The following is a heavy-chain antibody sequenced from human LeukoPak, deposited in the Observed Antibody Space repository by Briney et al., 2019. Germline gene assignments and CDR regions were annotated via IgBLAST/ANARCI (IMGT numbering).Heavy chain of an antibody. Sequence: RGGSLRLSCAASGFTFRSYSVNWVREARGKGREGVSYISSSRSTIYYADSVKGRFTISRDNAKNSLYLQMNSLRDEDTAVYYCARDPRIAAAGNYYYYMDVWGKGTTVTVSS. D-gene: IGHD6-13*01. CDR1: GFTFRSYS. CDR3: ARDPRIAAAGNYYYYMDV. CDR2: ISSSRSTI. J-gene: IGHJ6*03. V-gene: IGHV3-48*02.